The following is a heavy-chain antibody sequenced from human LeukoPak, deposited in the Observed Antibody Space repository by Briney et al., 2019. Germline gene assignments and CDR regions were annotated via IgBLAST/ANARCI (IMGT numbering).Heavy chain of an antibody. J-gene: IGHJ5*02. Sequence: SETLSLTCTVSGGSISGSSYYWGWIRQPPGKGLEWIGSIYYSGSTYYNPSLKSRVTISVDTSKNQFSLKLSSVTAADTAVYYCARAPLYCSSTSCYFAGFDPWGQGTLVTVSS. CDR2: IYYSGST. V-gene: IGHV4-39*07. D-gene: IGHD2-2*01. CDR3: ARAPLYCSSTSCYFAGFDP. CDR1: GGSISGSSYY.